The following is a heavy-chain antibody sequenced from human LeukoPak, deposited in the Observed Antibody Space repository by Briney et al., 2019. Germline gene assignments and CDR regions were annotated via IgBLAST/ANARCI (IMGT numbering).Heavy chain of an antibody. CDR2: ISSSSSYI. CDR3: AREGETSYYYYYYMDV. CDR1: GFTFSSYS. D-gene: IGHD1-26*01. Sequence: GGSLRLSCAASGFTFSSYSMNRVRQAPGKGLEWVSSISSSSSYIYYADSVKGRFTISRDNAKNSLYLQMNSLRAEDTAVYYCAREGETSYYYYYYMDVWGKGTTVTVSS. J-gene: IGHJ6*03. V-gene: IGHV3-21*01.